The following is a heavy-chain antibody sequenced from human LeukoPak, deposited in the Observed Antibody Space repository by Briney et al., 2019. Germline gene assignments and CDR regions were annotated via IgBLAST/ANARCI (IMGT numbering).Heavy chain of an antibody. J-gene: IGHJ5*02. V-gene: IGHV3-53*01. D-gene: IGHD3-16*01. CDR3: ARVWGSVASFWFDP. CDR2: IYSGGST. CDR1: GFTFRSYG. Sequence: GGSLRLSCAASGFTFRSYGMSWVRQAPGKGLEWVSVIYSGGSTYYADSVKGRFTISRDNSKNTLYLQMNSLRAEDTAVYYCARVWGSVASFWFDPWGQGTLVTVSS.